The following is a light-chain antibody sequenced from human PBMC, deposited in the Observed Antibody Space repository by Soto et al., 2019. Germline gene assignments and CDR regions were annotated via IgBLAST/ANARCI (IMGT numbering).Light chain of an antibody. V-gene: IGLV2-23*01. J-gene: IGLJ2*01. Sequence: QSALTQPASVSGSPGQSITISCTGTSSDVGSYNLVSWYQQHPGKAPKLMSYEGSKRPSGVSNRFSGSKSGNTASLAISGLQVEDAADYCCCSYAGSSTSVVFGGGTKLTVL. CDR2: EGS. CDR3: CSYAGSSTSVV. CDR1: SSDVGSYNL.